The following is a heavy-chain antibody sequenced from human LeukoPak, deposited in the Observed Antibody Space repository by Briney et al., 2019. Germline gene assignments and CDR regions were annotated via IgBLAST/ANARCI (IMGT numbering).Heavy chain of an antibody. CDR3: ARLSSTWYQDWYFDL. J-gene: IGHJ2*01. Sequence: PSETLSLTCTVSGGSISSGSYDWSWIRQPAGKGLEWIGRIYTSGSTNYNPSLKSRVTMSVDTSKNQFSLKLNSVTAADTAVYYCARLSSTWYQDWYFDLWGRGTLVTVSS. D-gene: IGHD6-13*01. CDR1: GGSISSGSYD. V-gene: IGHV4-61*02. CDR2: IYTSGST.